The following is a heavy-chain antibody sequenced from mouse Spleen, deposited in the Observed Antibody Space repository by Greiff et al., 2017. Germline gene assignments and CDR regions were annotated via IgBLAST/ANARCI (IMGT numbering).Heavy chain of an antibody. CDR3: TRGGYYDGSWYFDV. CDR2: IDPETGGT. J-gene: IGHJ1*01. D-gene: IGHD1-1*01. Sequence: VQLQQSGAELVRPGASVTLSCKASGYTFTDYEMHWVKQTPVHGLEWIGAIDPETGGTAYNQKFKGKAILTADKSPSTAYMELRSLTSEDSAVYYCTRGGYYDGSWYFDVWGAGTTVTVSS. V-gene: IGHV1-15*01. CDR1: GYTFTDYE.